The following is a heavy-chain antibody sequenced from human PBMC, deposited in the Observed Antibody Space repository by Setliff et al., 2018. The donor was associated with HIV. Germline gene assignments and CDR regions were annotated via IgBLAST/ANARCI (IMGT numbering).Heavy chain of an antibody. CDR2: INHRGST. V-gene: IGHV4-34*01. CDR3: AKSIVGGTTHAFDL. D-gene: IGHD1-26*01. CDR1: SGSFSGYR. Sequence: PSETLSLTCAVYSGSFSGYRWTWIRQPPGKGLEWIGEINHRGSTTYNPSLRSRVPISVDTTKNQFSLTVKSVTAADTAVYYCAKSIVGGTTHAFDLWGQGTMVTVS. J-gene: IGHJ3*01.